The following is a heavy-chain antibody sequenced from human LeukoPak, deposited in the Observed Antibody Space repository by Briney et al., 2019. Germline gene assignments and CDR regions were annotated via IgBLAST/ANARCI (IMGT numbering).Heavy chain of an antibody. D-gene: IGHD4-17*01. CDR2: IYSGGST. CDR3: ARTVTTRRPGIRTVWFDP. CDR1: GFTVSSNY. V-gene: IGHV3-53*01. J-gene: IGHJ5*02. Sequence: GGSLRLSCAASGFTVSSNYMSWVRQAPGKGLEWVSVIYSGGSTYYADSVKGRFTISRDNSKNTLYLQMNSLRAEDTAVYYCARTVTTRRPGIRTVWFDPWGQGTLVTVSS.